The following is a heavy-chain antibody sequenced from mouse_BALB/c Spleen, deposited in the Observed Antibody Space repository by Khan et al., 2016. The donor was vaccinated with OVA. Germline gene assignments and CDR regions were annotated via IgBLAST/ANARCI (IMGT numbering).Heavy chain of an antibody. V-gene: IGHV2-6-7*01. CDR3: ARDRDGNYEFAY. J-gene: IGHJ3*01. CDR2: IWGDGST. D-gene: IGHD2-1*01. Sequence: QVQLKQSGPGLVAPSQSLSITCTVSGFSLTNYGVNWVRQPPGKGLEWLGMIWGDGSTDYNSALKYRLSISKDNSKSQVFLRVNSLQTVDTASSSCARDRDGNYEFAYWGQGTLVTVSA. CDR1: GFSLTNYG.